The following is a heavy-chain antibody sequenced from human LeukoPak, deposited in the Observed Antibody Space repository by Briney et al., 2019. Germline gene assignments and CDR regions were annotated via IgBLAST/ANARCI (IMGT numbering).Heavy chain of an antibody. Sequence: ASVKVSCKASGYTFTSYYMHWVRQAPGQGLEWMGIINPSGGSTSYAQKFQGRVTMTRDTSISTAYMELSRLRSDDTAVYYCARGPNSRGVYYYYYYYMDVWGKGTTVTVSS. CDR2: INPSGGST. CDR1: GYTFTSYY. D-gene: IGHD4-11*01. CDR3: ARGPNSRGVYYYYYYYMDV. J-gene: IGHJ6*03. V-gene: IGHV1-46*01.